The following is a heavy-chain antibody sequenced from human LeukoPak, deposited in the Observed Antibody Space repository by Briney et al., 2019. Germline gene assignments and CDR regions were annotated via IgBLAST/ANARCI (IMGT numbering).Heavy chain of an antibody. D-gene: IGHD3-3*02. CDR3: AAAHLGMQFLDY. J-gene: IGHJ4*02. V-gene: IGHV1-58*02. Sequence: SVKVSCKASGFTFTSSAMQWVRQARGQRLEWIGWIVVGSGNTNYAQKFQERVTITRDMSTSTAYMELSSLRSEDTAVYCCAAAHLGMQFLDYWGQGTLVTVSS. CDR2: IVVGSGNT. CDR1: GFTFTSSA.